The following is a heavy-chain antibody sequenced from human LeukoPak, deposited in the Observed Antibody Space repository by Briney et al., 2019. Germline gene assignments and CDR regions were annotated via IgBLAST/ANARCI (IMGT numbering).Heavy chain of an antibody. Sequence: GASVKVSCKATGYTFTGYYMHRVRQAPGQGLEWMGRINPNSGGTNYAQKFQGRVTMTRDMSISTAYMELSRLRSDDTAVYYCATDTWGYYDSSNYYRQADYWGQGTLVTVSS. V-gene: IGHV1-2*06. CDR1: GYTFTGYY. D-gene: IGHD3-22*01. CDR2: INPNSGGT. J-gene: IGHJ4*02. CDR3: ATDTWGYYDSSNYYRQADY.